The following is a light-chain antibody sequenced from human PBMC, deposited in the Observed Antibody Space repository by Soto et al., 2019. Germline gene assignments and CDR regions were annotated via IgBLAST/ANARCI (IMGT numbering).Light chain of an antibody. CDR2: GAS. CDR1: HDISTY. Sequence: DIEVTQSPSSLSASVGDRVTITCRASHDISTYLTWYQHESGKAPKLLIYGASKLEPGVPSRFSGSGSGTICTLTISRLQPEDIATYFCQQYEALRPTLGGGTRVEIK. J-gene: IGKJ4*01. CDR3: QQYEALRPT. V-gene: IGKV1-33*01.